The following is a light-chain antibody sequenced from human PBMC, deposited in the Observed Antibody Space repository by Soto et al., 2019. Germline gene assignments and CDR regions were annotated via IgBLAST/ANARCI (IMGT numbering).Light chain of an antibody. V-gene: IGKV1-5*03. CDR2: KAS. J-gene: IGKJ1*01. CDR3: QQYNNWPPWT. Sequence: DIQMTQSPSTLSGSVGDRVTITCRASQTISSWLAWYQHKPGKAPKLLIYKASTLKSGVPSRFSGSGSGTEFTLTISSLQSEDFAVYFCQQYNNWPPWTFGQGTKVDIK. CDR1: QTISSW.